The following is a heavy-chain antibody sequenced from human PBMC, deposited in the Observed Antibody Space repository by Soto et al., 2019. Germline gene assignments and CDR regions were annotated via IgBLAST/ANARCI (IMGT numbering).Heavy chain of an antibody. Sequence: ASVKVSCKASGYTFTSYGISWVRQAPGQGLEWMGWISAYNGNTNYAQKLQGRVTMTTDTSTSTAYMELRSLRTDDTSAYYFARYDCIAVTMIVVVGLERALDIWG. CDR2: ISAYNGNT. J-gene: IGHJ3*02. V-gene: IGHV1-18*04. D-gene: IGHD3-22*01. CDR1: GYTFTSYG. CDR3: ARYDCIAVTMIVVVGLERALDI.